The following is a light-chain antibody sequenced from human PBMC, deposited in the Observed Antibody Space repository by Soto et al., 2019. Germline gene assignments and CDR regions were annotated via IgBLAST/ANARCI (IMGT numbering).Light chain of an antibody. CDR1: TSDVGGYNY. Sequence: QSALTQPASVSGSPGQSITISCTGTTSDVGGYNYVSWYQQHPGKAPKLLIYEVSNRPSGVSNRFSGSKSGNTASLTISGLEADEEADYSCTSYTSSSTWVFGGGTKVTVL. CDR2: EVS. CDR3: TSYTSSSTWV. V-gene: IGLV2-14*01. J-gene: IGLJ3*02.